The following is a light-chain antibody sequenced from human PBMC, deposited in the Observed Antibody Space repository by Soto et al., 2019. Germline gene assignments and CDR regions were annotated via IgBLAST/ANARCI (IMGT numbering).Light chain of an antibody. CDR2: DAS. CDR1: QSVSSS. CDR3: QQRSNWPPIT. V-gene: IGKV3-11*01. Sequence: ELVLTQSPATLSLSPGERATLSCRASQSVSSSLAWYQPKPGQAPRLLIYDASNRATGIPARFSGSGSGTDFTLTISSLEPEDFAVYYCQQRSNWPPITFGQGTRLEIK. J-gene: IGKJ5*01.